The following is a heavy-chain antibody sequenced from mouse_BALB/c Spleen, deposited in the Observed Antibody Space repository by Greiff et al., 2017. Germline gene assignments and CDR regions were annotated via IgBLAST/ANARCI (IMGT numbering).Heavy chain of an antibody. D-gene: IGHD2-1*01. V-gene: IGHV1-82*01. CDR2: IYPGDGDT. CDR3: ARWGGNYYAMDY. J-gene: IGHJ4*01. CDR1: GYAFSSSW. Sequence: VKLQESGPELVKPGASVKISCKASGYAFSSSWMNWVKQRPGQGLEWIGRIYPGDGDTNYNGKFKGKATLTADKSSSTAYMQLSSLTSVDSAVYFCARWGGNYYAMDYWGQGTSVTVSS.